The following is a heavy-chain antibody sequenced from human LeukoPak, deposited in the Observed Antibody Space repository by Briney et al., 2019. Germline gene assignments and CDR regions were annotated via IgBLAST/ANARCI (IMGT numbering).Heavy chain of an antibody. CDR2: IIPILGIA. CDR1: GGTFSSYA. V-gene: IGHV1-69*04. Sequence: SVKVSCKASGGTFSSYAISWVRQAPGQGLEWMGRIIPILGIANYAQKFQGRVTITADKSTSTAYMELSSLRSEDTAVYYCARDFPSIAARLLDYWGQGTLVTVSS. D-gene: IGHD6-6*01. J-gene: IGHJ4*02. CDR3: ARDFPSIAARLLDY.